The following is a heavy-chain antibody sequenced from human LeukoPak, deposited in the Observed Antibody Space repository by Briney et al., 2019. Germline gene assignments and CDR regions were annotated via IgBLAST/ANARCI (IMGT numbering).Heavy chain of an antibody. CDR2: IYWDDEK. V-gene: IGHV2-5*02. Sequence: SGPTLVQPTQTLTLTCTFSGFSLTSGGVGVGWIRQPPGKALEWLALIYWDDEKRYSPSLKSRLIITKDTSKDQVVLTMTNVDPVDTATYYCAHRRIYGPQWRVLGPFDYWGQGTLVTVSS. CDR3: AHRRIYGPQWRVLGPFDY. CDR1: GFSLTSGGVG. J-gene: IGHJ4*02. D-gene: IGHD6-19*01.